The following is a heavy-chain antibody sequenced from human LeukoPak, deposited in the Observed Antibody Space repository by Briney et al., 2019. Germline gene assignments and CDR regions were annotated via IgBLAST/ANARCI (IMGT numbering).Heavy chain of an antibody. V-gene: IGHV3-30*18. CDR3: AKAGYDILTGYYGSFDY. J-gene: IGHJ4*02. CDR1: GFTFSSYG. CDR2: ISYDGSNK. D-gene: IGHD3-9*01. Sequence: PGGSLRLSCAASGFTFSSYGMHWVRQAPGKGLEWVAVISYDGSNKYYADSVKGRFTISRDNSKNTLYLQMNSLRAEDTAVYYCAKAGYDILTGYYGSFDYWGQGTLVTVSS.